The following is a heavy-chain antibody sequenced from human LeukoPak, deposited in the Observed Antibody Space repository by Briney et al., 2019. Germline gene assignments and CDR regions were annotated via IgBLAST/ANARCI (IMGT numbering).Heavy chain of an antibody. CDR1: GFTFSSYG. CDR2: IWYDGSNK. J-gene: IGHJ6*02. V-gene: IGHV3-33*01. D-gene: IGHD6-6*01. CDR3: ARDKWYSSSSYYYYYYGMDV. Sequence: GGSLRLSCVASGFTFSSYGMHWVRQAPGKGLEWVAVIWYDGSNKYYADSVKGRFTISRDNSKNTLYLQMNSLRAEDTAVYYCARDKWYSSSSYYYYYYGMDVWGQGTTVTVSS.